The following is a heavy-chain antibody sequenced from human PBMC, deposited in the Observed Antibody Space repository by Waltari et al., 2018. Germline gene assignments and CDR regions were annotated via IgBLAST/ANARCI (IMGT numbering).Heavy chain of an antibody. Sequence: EVHLVESGGGLVQPGGSLRLSCAASGFTFSDYWMIWVRQVPGKGLVWISRIKKDGSNTNYADFVKGRFTISRDNAKNALYMQINNLRAEDTAVYYCARMGDWGRDYFDYWGQGTLVTVSS. V-gene: IGHV3-74*01. CDR1: GFTFSDYW. J-gene: IGHJ4*02. D-gene: IGHD3-16*01. CDR2: IKKDGSNT. CDR3: ARMGDWGRDYFDY.